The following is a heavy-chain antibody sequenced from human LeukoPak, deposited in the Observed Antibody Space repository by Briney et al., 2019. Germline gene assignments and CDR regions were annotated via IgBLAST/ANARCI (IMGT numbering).Heavy chain of an antibody. J-gene: IGHJ4*02. CDR3: ARDSYGSL. CDR2: IYRGGDT. CDR1: GFSVSGNY. V-gene: IGHV3-66*01. Sequence: GGSLRLSCAASGFSVSGNYMSWVRQAPGKGLEWVAIIYRGGDTYYADSVKGRFSISRDNSKNTLFLQMNSLRAEDTAVYCCARDSYGSLWGQGTLVTVSS. D-gene: IGHD5-18*01.